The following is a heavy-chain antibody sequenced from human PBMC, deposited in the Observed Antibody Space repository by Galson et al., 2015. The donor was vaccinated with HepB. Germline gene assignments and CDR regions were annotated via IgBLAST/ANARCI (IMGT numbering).Heavy chain of an antibody. J-gene: IGHJ4*02. V-gene: IGHV3-53*04. CDR2: IYSGGST. CDR3: ARNGNSWNGGFDY. D-gene: IGHD1-1*01. Sequence: SLRLSCAASGFTVSSNYMSWVRQAPGKGLEWVSVIYSGGSTYYADSVKGRFTISRHNSKNTLYLQMNSLRAEDTAVYYCARNGNSWNGGFDYWGQGTLVTVSS. CDR1: GFTVSSNY.